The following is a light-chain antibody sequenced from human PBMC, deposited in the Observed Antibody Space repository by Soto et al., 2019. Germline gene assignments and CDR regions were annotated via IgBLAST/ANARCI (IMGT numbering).Light chain of an antibody. CDR1: SSDIGAYNY. J-gene: IGLJ1*01. CDR3: SSYTSSSTLYV. V-gene: IGLV2-14*01. CDR2: DVS. Sequence: ALTQPASVSGAPGQSITISCTGTSSDIGAYNYVSWYQQHPGKAPKLMICDVSDRPSGVSNRFSGSKSGNTASLTISGLQAEDEADYYCSSYTSSSTLYVFGTGTKVTVL.